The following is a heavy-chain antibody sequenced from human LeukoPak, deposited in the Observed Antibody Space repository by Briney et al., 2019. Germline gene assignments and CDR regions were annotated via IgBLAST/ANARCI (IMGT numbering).Heavy chain of an antibody. D-gene: IGHD4-17*01. J-gene: IGHJ4*02. V-gene: IGHV3-48*03. Sequence: PGGSLRLSCAASGFTFSSYEMNWVRQAPGKGLEWVSYISSSGSTIYYADCVKGRFTISRDNAKNSLYLQMNSLRAEDTAVYYCARDHGEGFDYWGQGTLVTVSS. CDR3: ARDHGEGFDY. CDR2: ISSSGSTI. CDR1: GFTFSSYE.